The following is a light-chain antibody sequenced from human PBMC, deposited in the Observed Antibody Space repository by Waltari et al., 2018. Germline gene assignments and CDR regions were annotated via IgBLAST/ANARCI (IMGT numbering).Light chain of an antibody. CDR1: SSNIDINN. V-gene: IGLV1-44*01. CDR3: AVWDDSLSGVV. Sequence: QSVSTQAPSASGTPGRRVTLSCSCSSSNIDINNVNWYQQPPGTPPKLLFYSNNQRPSGVPDRFAGSKSGTAASLAISGRQSEDEAEYSCAVWDDSLSGVVFGGGTKLTVL. CDR2: SNN. J-gene: IGLJ2*01.